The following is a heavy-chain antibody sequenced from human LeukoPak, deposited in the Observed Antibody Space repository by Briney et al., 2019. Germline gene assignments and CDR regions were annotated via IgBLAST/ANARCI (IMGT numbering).Heavy chain of an antibody. CDR1: GVSISSSNSY. CDR2: IHTSGST. V-gene: IGHV4-61*02. CDR3: AKSNGYGLIDY. Sequence: SETLSLTCTVSGVSISSSNSYWGWIRQPAGKGLEWIGRIHTSGSTNYNPSLKSRVTISVDTSKNQFSLKLSSVTAADTAMYYCAKSNGYGLIDYWGQGTLVTVSS. D-gene: IGHD5-12*01. J-gene: IGHJ4*02.